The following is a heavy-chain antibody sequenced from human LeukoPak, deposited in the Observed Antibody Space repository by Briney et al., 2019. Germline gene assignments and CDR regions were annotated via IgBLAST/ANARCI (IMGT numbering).Heavy chain of an antibody. J-gene: IGHJ4*02. V-gene: IGHV1-18*01. D-gene: IGHD2-21*02. CDR1: GYTLTSYG. CDR3: ARMEGYCGGDCYSYFDY. CDR2: ISTQSGNT. Sequence: ASVKASCKASGYTLTSYGINWMRQAPGQGLEWMGWISTQSGNTNYAQKVQGRLTLTTDRSTNTAYMELRSLRSDDTAVYYCARMEGYCGGDCYSYFDYWGQGTLVTVSS.